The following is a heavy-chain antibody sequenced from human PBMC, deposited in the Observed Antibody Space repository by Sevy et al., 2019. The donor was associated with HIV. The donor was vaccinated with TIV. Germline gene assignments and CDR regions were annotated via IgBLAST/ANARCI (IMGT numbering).Heavy chain of an antibody. CDR1: GGSISSYY. V-gene: IGHV4-59*13. CDR2: IYYSGST. J-gene: IGHJ4*02. D-gene: IGHD3-9*01. CDR3: ARAPTYYDILTGYYTYFDY. Sequence: SETLYLTCTVSGGSISSYYWSWIRQPPGKGLEWIGYIYYSGSTNYNPSLKSRVTISVDTSKNQFSLKLSSVTAADTAVYYCARAPTYYDILTGYYTYFDYWGQGTLVTVSS.